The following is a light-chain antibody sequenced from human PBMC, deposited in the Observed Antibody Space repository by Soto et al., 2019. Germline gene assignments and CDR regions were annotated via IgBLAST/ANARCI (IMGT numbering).Light chain of an antibody. J-gene: IGLJ1*01. CDR2: DVS. V-gene: IGLV2-14*03. CDR3: GSYSGGSTLHV. CDR1: SSDVGGSNY. Sequence: QSALTQPASVSGSPGQSITISCTGTSSDVGGSNYVSWYQQHPGKAPKLMIYDVSNRPSGVSNRFSGSKSANTASLTISGLHAEDEVDYYCGSYSGGSTLHVFGTGTKLTVL.